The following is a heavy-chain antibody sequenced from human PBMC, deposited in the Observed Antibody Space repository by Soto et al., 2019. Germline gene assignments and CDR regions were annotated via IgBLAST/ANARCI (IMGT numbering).Heavy chain of an antibody. D-gene: IGHD6-6*01. V-gene: IGHV3-48*02. Sequence: VGSLSLSCAASGFTFSSYTMNWVRQAPGKGLEWVSYISSSGSTTYYADSVKGRFTISRDIVKNSLYLQMNSLRDEDTAVYYCARARSSSWGLLYGMDVWGQGTTVTVSS. CDR3: ARARSSSWGLLYGMDV. CDR1: GFTFSSYT. CDR2: ISSSGSTT. J-gene: IGHJ6*02.